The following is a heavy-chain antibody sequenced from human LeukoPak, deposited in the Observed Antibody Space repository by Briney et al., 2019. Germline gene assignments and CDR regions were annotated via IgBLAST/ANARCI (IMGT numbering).Heavy chain of an antibody. CDR2: IYTSGST. CDR1: GGSISSYY. CDR3: ARDIRASSGYYDYFDY. D-gene: IGHD3-22*01. V-gene: IGHV4-4*07. J-gene: IGHJ4*02. Sequence: SETLSLTCTVSGGSISSYYWSWIRQPAGKGLEWIGRIYTSGSTNYNPSLKSRVTMSVDTSKNQFSLKLSSVTAADTAVYYCARDIRASSGYYDYFDYWGQGTLVTVSS.